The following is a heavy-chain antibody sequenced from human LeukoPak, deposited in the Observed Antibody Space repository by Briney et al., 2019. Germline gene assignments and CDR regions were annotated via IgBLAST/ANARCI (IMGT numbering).Heavy chain of an antibody. CDR3: ASKPKFGY. D-gene: IGHD3-10*01. V-gene: IGHV3-48*03. CDR2: ISSGSTI. CDR1: GFTFSSYE. J-gene: IGHJ4*02. Sequence: PGGSLRLSCAASGFTFSSYEMNWVRQAPGKGLEWVSYISSGSTIYYADSVKGRFTISRDNAKNSLYLQMNSLRAEDTAVYYCASKPKFGYWGQGTLVTVPS.